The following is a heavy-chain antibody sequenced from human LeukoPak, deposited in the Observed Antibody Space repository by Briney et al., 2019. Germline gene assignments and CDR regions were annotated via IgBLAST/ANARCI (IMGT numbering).Heavy chain of an antibody. CDR1: GFTFSSYV. J-gene: IGHJ5*02. V-gene: IGHV3-23*01. CDR2: IDASGRAT. CDR3: AKGSGSGWYGWFAP. Sequence: GGSLRLSCAASGFTFSSYVMTWVRQAPGKGLEWVSTIDASGRATYYAESVEGRFTISRDNSKNTFYLQMNSLRVEDTAVYDCAKGSGSGWYGWFAPWGQGTLVTVSS. D-gene: IGHD6-19*01.